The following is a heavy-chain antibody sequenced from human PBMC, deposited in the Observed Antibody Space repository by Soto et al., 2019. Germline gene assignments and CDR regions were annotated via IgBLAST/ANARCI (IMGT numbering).Heavy chain of an antibody. CDR2: FDPEDGET. CDR3: ATLKFRGYSSGWYSG. V-gene: IGHV1-24*01. J-gene: IGHJ4*02. Sequence: ASVKVSCKVSGYTLTELSMHWVRQAPGKGLEWMGGFDPEDGETIYAQKFQGRVTMTEDTSTDTAYMELSSLRSEDTAVYYCATLKFRGYSSGWYSGWGQGNLVAVSS. CDR1: GYTLTELS. D-gene: IGHD6-19*01.